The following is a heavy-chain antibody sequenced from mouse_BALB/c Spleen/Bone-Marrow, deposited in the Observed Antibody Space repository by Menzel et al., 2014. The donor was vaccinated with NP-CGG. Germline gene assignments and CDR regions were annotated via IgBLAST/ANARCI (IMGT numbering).Heavy chain of an antibody. CDR1: GDSITSGY. CDR3: ARYPLNYYGSPWFAY. D-gene: IGHD1-1*01. CDR2: ISYSGST. Sequence: EVQLQESGPSLVKPSQTLSLPCSVTGDSITSGYWNWIRKFPGNKLEYMGYISYSGSTYYNPSLKSRISITRDTSKNQYYLQLNSVTTEDTATYYCARYPLNYYGSPWFAYWGQGTLVTVSA. J-gene: IGHJ3*01. V-gene: IGHV3-8*02.